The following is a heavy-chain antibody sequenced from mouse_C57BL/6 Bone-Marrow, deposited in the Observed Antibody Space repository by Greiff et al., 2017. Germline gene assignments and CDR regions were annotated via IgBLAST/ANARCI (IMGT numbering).Heavy chain of an antibody. D-gene: IGHD1-1*01. J-gene: IGHJ4*01. CDR3: TSITTVVDTYAMDY. CDR2: IRNKANNHAT. CDR1: GFTFSDAW. V-gene: IGHV6-6*01. Sequence: EVKVEESGGGLVQPGGSMKLSCAASGFTFSDAWMDWVRQSPEKGLEWVAEIRNKANNHATYYAESVKGRFTISRDDSKSSVYLQMNSLRAEDTGIYYCTSITTVVDTYAMDYWGQGTSVTVSS.